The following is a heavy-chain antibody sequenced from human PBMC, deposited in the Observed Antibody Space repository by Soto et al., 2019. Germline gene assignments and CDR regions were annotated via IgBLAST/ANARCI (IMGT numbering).Heavy chain of an antibody. V-gene: IGHV4-34*01. CDR2: INHSGNT. CDR1: GGSLSGYY. CDR3: ARHHVRGRTIAGAAEF. J-gene: IGHJ4*02. D-gene: IGHD1-26*01. Sequence: PSETLSLTCAVYGGSLSGYYWSWIRQPPGKALEWLGEINHSGNTNYNPSLKSRVTISVDTSKNQLFLNLGSVTAADTAMYYCARHHVRGRTIAGAAEFWGQGTLVTVSS.